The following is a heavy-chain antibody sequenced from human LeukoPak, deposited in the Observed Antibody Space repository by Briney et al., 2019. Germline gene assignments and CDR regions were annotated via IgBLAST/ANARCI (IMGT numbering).Heavy chain of an antibody. D-gene: IGHD3-16*01. J-gene: IGHJ4*02. CDR2: ISYDGSNK. Sequence: GGSLRLSCAASGFTFSSYGMHWVRQAPGKGLEWVAVISYDGSNKYYADSVKGRFTISRDNSKNTLYLQMNGLRAEDTAVYYCAKDQGGGYFDYWGQGTLVTVSS. CDR3: AKDQGGGYFDY. CDR1: GFTFSSYG. V-gene: IGHV3-30*18.